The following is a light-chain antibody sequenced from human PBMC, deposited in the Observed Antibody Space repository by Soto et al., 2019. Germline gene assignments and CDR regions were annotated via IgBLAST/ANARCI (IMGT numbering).Light chain of an antibody. J-gene: IGLJ1*01. V-gene: IGLV2-14*01. CDR1: SSDVDGYNS. Sequence: QSALTQPASVSGSPGQSITISCTGTSSDVDGYNSVSWYQQRPGKAPKLMIYDVSNRPSGVSNRFSGSKSGNTASLTISGLQAEDEADYYCSLYTSSSTLFGTGTKLTVL. CDR2: DVS. CDR3: SLYTSSSTL.